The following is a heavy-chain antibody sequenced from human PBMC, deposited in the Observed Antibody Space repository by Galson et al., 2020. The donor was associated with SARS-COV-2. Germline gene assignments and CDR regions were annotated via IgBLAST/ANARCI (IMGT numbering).Heavy chain of an antibody. CDR2: IYYSGST. CDR1: GGSITSSGYY. J-gene: IGHJ3*02. D-gene: IGHD6-19*01. Sequence: SETLSLTCTVSGGSITSSGYYWSWIRQHPGKGLEWIGHIYYSGSTQYNPSLRSRVSISVDTSKNQFSLKLNSMTAADTAVYYCAKKNQWPLADDALDIWGQGTMVTVSS. V-gene: IGHV4-31*03. CDR3: AKKNQWPLADDALDI.